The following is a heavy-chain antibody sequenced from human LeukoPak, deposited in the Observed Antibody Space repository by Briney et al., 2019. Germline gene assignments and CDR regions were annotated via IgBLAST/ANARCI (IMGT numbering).Heavy chain of an antibody. J-gene: IGHJ6*03. Sequence: SVKVSCKASGGTFSSYAISWVRQAPGQGLEWMGGIIPIFGTANYAQKFQGRVTITADKSTSTAYMELSSLRSEDTAVYYCARVLFVAAARTGYYYYYMDVWGKGTTVTVSS. CDR3: ARVLFVAAARTGYYYYYMDV. V-gene: IGHV1-69*06. D-gene: IGHD6-13*01. CDR1: GGTFSSYA. CDR2: IIPIFGTA.